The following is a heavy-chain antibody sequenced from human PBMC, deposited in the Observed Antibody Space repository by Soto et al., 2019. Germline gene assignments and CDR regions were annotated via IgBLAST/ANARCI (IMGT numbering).Heavy chain of an antibody. CDR2: VYDSGSF. D-gene: IGHD2-21*01. CDR3: ARGDCALVS. Sequence: QVQLQESGPGLVKPSETLSLTCSVSGGSVNTGSYYWTWIRQPPGKGLEWIGYVYDSGSFNYNPSLKSRVTISVDTSKNQFSLNLNSVTAADTAVYYCARGDCALVSWGQGTLVTVSS. J-gene: IGHJ5*02. V-gene: IGHV4-61*01. CDR1: GGSVNTGSYY.